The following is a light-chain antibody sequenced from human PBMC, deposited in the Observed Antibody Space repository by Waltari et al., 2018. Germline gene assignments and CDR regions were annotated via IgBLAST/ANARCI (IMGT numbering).Light chain of an antibody. CDR2: SAS. J-gene: IGKJ2*01. V-gene: IGKV1-39*01. Sequence: IQMTQSPSSLSASIGDRVLITCQASKTVTRDLHWYQQRQGKPPKLLIYSASTLQRGVSSMFSGSVSGTDFTLTINNLQPDDFATYFYQRNYASPFSFGPGTNLDMK. CDR3: QRNYASPFS. CDR1: KTVTRD.